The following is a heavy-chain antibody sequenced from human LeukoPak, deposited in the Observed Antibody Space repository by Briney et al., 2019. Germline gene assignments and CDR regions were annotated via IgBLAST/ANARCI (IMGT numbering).Heavy chain of an antibody. J-gene: IGHJ3*02. CDR2: IWYDGSNK. CDR1: GFTFSSYD. V-gene: IGHV3-33*01. CDR3: AREASDAFDI. Sequence: GRSLRLSCAASGFTFSSYDMHWVRQAPGKGLEWVALIWYDGSNKNYADSVRGRFTISRDNSKNTLFLQMNSLRAEDTAVYYCAREASDAFDIWGQGTMVTVSS.